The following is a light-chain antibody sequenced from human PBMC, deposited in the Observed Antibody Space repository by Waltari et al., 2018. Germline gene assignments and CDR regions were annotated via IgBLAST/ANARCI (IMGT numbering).Light chain of an antibody. CDR2: EVS. Sequence: QSALTQPASVSGSPGQSITISCTGTSSDVGSYKFVSWYQQYPGKAPELMIYEVSQRPSGVSNRFSGAKAGNTASLTISGLQAEDEADYYCCSYAGSTTYVFGTGTKVTVL. J-gene: IGLJ1*01. V-gene: IGLV2-23*02. CDR3: CSYAGSTTYV. CDR1: SSDVGSYKF.